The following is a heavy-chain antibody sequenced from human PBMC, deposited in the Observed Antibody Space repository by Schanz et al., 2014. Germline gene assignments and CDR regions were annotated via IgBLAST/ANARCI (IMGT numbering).Heavy chain of an antibody. J-gene: IGHJ4*02. CDR1: GFPFSDYF. V-gene: IGHV3-11*04. CDR3: ARDRRNADLDY. Sequence: QVQLVDSGGGLVKPGGSLRLSCTASGFPFSDYFMAWIRQPPGRGLEWVSYIGNGGVTIYYADSVKGRFTISRDNAKNSLYLEMNSLRAEDTALYYCARDRRNADLDYWGQGTLVNVSS. CDR2: IGNGGVTI. D-gene: IGHD1-1*01.